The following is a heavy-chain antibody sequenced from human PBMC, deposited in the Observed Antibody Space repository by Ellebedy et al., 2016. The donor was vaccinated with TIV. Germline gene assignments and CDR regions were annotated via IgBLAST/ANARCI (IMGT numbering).Heavy chain of an antibody. Sequence: SETLSLTXTVSGGSISSSSYYWGWIRQPPGKGLEWIGSIYYSGSTYYNPSLKSRVTISVDTSKNQFSLKLSSVTAADTAVYYCARVLLRRSIMIMFGGVTRLGTYGIDVWGQGTTVTVSS. J-gene: IGHJ6*02. CDR1: GGSISSSSYY. CDR2: IYYSGST. CDR3: ARVLLRRSIMIMFGGVTRLGTYGIDV. V-gene: IGHV4-39*07. D-gene: IGHD3-16*01.